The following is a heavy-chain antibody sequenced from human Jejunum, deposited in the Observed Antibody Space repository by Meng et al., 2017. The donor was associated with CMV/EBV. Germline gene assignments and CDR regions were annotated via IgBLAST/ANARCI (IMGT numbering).Heavy chain of an antibody. CDR3: ASTLYPKAWLNWFDP. D-gene: IGHD2-2*02. Sequence: GGSGSSYYWGWIRPPPGKGLEWIGYKYYRETAHYNPSLKSRVTISVDTSKNLISLRLDSVTAADTAVYYCASTLYPKAWLNWFDPWGQGTRVTVSS. V-gene: IGHV4-59*02. J-gene: IGHJ5*02. CDR1: GGSGSSYY. CDR2: KYYRETA.